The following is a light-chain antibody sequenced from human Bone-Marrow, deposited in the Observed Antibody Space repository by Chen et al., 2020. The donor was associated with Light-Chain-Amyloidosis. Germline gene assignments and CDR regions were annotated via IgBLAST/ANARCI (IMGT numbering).Light chain of an antibody. J-gene: IGKJ1*01. CDR3: QQYYSTPLT. Sequence: DIVMTQSPDSLAVSLGERATINCKSSQSIQYNSDNKNYLAWYQQKPGQPPKLLIYWASTRESGVPDRFRCSGSETDFTLTISSLQAEDVEVYYCQQYYSTPLTFGQGTRVEIK. CDR1: QSIQYNSDNKNY. V-gene: IGKV4-1*01. CDR2: WAS.